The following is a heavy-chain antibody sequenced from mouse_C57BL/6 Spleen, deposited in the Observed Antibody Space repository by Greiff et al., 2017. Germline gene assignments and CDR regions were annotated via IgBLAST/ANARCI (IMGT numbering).Heavy chain of an antibody. CDR2: INPSNGGT. V-gene: IGHV1-53*01. CDR1: GYTFTSYW. Sequence: QVQLKQPGTELVKPGASVKLSCKASGYTFTSYWMHWVKQRPGQGLEWIGNINPSNGGTNYNEKFKSKATLTVDKSSSTAYMQLSSLTSEDTAVYYCAREGYDYDYFDDWSQGTTLTVSS. D-gene: IGHD2-4*01. CDR3: AREGYDYDYFDD. J-gene: IGHJ2*01.